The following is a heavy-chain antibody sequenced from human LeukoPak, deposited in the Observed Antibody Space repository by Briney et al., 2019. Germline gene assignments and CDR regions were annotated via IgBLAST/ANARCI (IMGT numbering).Heavy chain of an antibody. CDR2: IYHSGST. D-gene: IGHD5-24*01. CDR1: GYSISSGYY. Sequence: SETLSLTCTVSGYSISSGYYWGWIRQPPGKGLEWIGSIYHSGSTYYNPSLRSRVTISVDTSKNQFSLKLSSVTAADTAVYYCARALARRDGYNPTYYFDYWGQGTLVTVSS. J-gene: IGHJ4*02. V-gene: IGHV4-38-2*02. CDR3: ARALARRDGYNPTYYFDY.